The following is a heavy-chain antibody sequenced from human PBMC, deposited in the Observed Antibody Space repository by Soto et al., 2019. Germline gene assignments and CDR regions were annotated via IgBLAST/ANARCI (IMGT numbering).Heavy chain of an antibody. Sequence: ASVKVSCKASGYTFTGYYMHWVRQAPGQGLEWMGWINPNSGGTNYAQKFQGRVTMTRDTSISTAYMELSRLRSDDTAVYYCARVKVSGQLGEYYYGMGVWGQGTTVTVSS. CDR2: INPNSGGT. J-gene: IGHJ6*02. D-gene: IGHD6-6*01. CDR3: ARVKVSGQLGEYYYGMGV. V-gene: IGHV1-2*02. CDR1: GYTFTGYY.